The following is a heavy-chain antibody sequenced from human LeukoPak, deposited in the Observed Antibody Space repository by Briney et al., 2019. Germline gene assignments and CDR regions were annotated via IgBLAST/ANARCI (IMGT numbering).Heavy chain of an antibody. CDR2: IYSGGSI. D-gene: IGHD5-24*01. J-gene: IGHJ4*02. Sequence: PGGSLRLSCAASGFTVSSNYMSWVRQAPGKGLEWVSVIYSGGSIYYADSVKGRFTISRDNSKNTLYLQMNSLRAEDTAVYYCARVQVWREGYNNFDYWGQGTLVTVSS. CDR3: ARVQVWREGYNNFDY. V-gene: IGHV3-66*01. CDR1: GFTVSSNY.